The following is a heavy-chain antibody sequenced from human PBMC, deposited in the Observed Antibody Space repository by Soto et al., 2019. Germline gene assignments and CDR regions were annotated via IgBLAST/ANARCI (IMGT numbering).Heavy chain of an antibody. V-gene: IGHV4-34*01. CDR2: INHSGST. J-gene: IGHJ4*02. D-gene: IGHD6-19*01. Sequence: SETLSLACAVYGGSFSGYYWSWIRQPPGKGREWIGEINHSGSTNYNPSLKSRVTISVDTSKNQFSLKLSSVTAADTAVYYCARDGWYGPIDYWGQGTLVTISS. CDR1: GGSFSGYY. CDR3: ARDGWYGPIDY.